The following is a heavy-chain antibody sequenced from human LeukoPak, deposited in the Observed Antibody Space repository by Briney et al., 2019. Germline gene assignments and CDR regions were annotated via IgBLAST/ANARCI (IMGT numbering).Heavy chain of an antibody. Sequence: PGGSLRLSCAASGFTFSDYYMSWIRQAPGKGLEWVSYISSSGGSTYYADSVKGRFTISRDNSKNTLYLQMNSLRAEDTAVYYCAKESGYYDSSGYNDYWGQGTLVTVSS. CDR3: AKESGYYDSSGYNDY. J-gene: IGHJ4*02. CDR2: ISSSGGST. V-gene: IGHV3-11*01. D-gene: IGHD3-22*01. CDR1: GFTFSDYY.